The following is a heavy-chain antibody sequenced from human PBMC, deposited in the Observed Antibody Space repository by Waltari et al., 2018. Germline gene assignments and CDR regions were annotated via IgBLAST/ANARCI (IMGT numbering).Heavy chain of an antibody. D-gene: IGHD1-26*01. CDR1: GGSFSGYY. Sequence: QVQLQQWGAGLLKPSETLSLTCAVYGGSFSGYYWTWIRQPPGQGLEWIGEINHSGSTNYNPSLKSRVTISVDTSKNQFSLKLSSVTAADTAVYYCARGIVGATTGYYYYYYMDVWGKGTTVTVSS. J-gene: IGHJ6*03. V-gene: IGHV4-34*01. CDR2: INHSGST. CDR3: ARGIVGATTGYYYYYYMDV.